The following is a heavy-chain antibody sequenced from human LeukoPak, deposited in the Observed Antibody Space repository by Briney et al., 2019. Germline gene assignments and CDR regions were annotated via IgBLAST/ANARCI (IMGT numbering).Heavy chain of an antibody. Sequence: GGSLRLSCAASGFTFSSYEMNWVRQAPGKGLEWVSSISSSSSYIYYADSMKGRFTISRDNAKKSLYLQMNSLRAEDTAVYYCASRGLDYWGQGTLVTVSS. V-gene: IGHV3-21*01. CDR3: ASRGLDY. D-gene: IGHD3-16*01. CDR1: GFTFSSYE. CDR2: ISSSSSYI. J-gene: IGHJ4*02.